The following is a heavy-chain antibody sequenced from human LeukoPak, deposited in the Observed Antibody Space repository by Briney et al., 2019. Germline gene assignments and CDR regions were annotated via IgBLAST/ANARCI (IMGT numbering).Heavy chain of an antibody. J-gene: IGHJ4*02. V-gene: IGHV2-5*04. CDR3: ARGRGPAPSSLFDH. Sequence: SGPTLVNPTQTLTLTCSFSGFSLTTSEVGVGWIRQPPGKALEWLALIYFNDDKSYSPYLQSRVTITKDTYKNQVVLVMTNMDPVDTGTYFCARGRGPAPSSLFDHWGQGTLVTVSS. CDR1: GFSLTTSEVG. CDR2: IYFNDDK. D-gene: IGHD2-15*01.